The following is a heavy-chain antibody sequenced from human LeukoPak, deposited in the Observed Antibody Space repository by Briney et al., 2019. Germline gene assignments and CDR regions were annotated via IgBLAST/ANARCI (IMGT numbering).Heavy chain of an antibody. CDR1: GFTFSNYT. Sequence: GGSLRLSCAASGFTFSNYTMHWVRQAPGKGLEWVSHISWDGGSTYYADSVKGRFTISRDNSKNSLYLQMNSLRTEDTALYYCAKDIAAAAVGLGYYYGRDVWGQGTTVTVSS. CDR2: ISWDGGST. V-gene: IGHV3-43*01. D-gene: IGHD6-13*01. CDR3: AKDIAAAAVGLGYYYGRDV. J-gene: IGHJ6*02.